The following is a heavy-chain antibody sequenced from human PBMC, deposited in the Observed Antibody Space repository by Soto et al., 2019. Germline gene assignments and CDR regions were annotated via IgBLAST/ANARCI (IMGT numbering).Heavy chain of an antibody. J-gene: IGHJ6*03. CDR3: AKRVYSNYGYYYYYMDV. D-gene: IGHD4-4*01. Sequence: ASVKVSCKASGYTFTSYAMHWVRQAPGQRLEWMGWINAGNGNTKYSQKFQGRVTITRDTSASTAYMELSSLRAEDTAVYYCAKRVYSNYGYYYYYMDVWGKGTTVTVS. CDR2: INAGNGNT. V-gene: IGHV1-3*01. CDR1: GYTFTSYA.